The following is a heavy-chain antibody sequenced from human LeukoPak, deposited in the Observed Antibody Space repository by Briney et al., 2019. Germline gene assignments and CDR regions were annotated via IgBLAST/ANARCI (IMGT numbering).Heavy chain of an antibody. Sequence: GGSLKISLQASGYRFTAYWMNWVRQMPGKGRGWMCMIDPRDSYTNSCPSFQGHVTISSDKSRSTPYLQWSTLKASATTIYYCARPGTPKWFDPWGQGTLVTVSS. D-gene: IGHD3-10*01. CDR2: IDPRDSYT. V-gene: IGHV5-10-1*01. CDR1: GYRFTAYW. J-gene: IGHJ5*02. CDR3: ARPGTPKWFDP.